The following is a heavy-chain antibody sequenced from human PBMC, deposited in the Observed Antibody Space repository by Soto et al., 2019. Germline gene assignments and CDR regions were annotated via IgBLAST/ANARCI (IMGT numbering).Heavy chain of an antibody. CDR1: GDTFNSFA. J-gene: IGHJ6*02. D-gene: IGHD1-20*01. CDR3: ARSPGITGTRASQYAMDV. V-gene: IGHV1-69*13. CDR2: IIPIFGTP. Sequence: ASVKVSCKASGDTFNSFAISWVRQAPGQGLQWMGGIIPIFGTPDYAQHFPGRVTISADESTNTAYLELSSLRSEDTAVYYCARSPGITGTRASQYAMDVWGQGTTVTVSS.